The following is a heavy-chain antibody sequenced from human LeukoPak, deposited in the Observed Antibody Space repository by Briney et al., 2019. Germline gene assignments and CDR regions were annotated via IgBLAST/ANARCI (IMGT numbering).Heavy chain of an antibody. D-gene: IGHD3-10*01. Sequence: GGSLRLSCAASGFTFSSYAMSWVRQAPGKGLEWVSAISSSGGSTYYADSVKGRFTISRDNSKNTLYLQMNSLRAEDTAVYYCARVRRITMVRGVIGGAFDIWGQGTMVTVSS. CDR2: ISSSGGST. V-gene: IGHV3-23*01. J-gene: IGHJ3*02. CDR3: ARVRRITMVRGVIGGAFDI. CDR1: GFTFSSYA.